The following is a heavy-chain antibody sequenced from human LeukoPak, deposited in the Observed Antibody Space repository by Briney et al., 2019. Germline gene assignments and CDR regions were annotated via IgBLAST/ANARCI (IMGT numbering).Heavy chain of an antibody. J-gene: IGHJ4*02. CDR3: ARAPPMITFGGVIVLFDY. CDR2: INHSGST. Sequence: GSLRLSCAASRFTFSDYYMSWIRQPPGKGLEWIGEINHSGSTNYNPSLKSRVTISVDTSKNQFSLKLSSVTAADTAVYYCARAPPMITFGGVIVLFDYWGQGTLVTVSS. V-gene: IGHV4-34*01. CDR1: RFTFSDYY. D-gene: IGHD3-16*02.